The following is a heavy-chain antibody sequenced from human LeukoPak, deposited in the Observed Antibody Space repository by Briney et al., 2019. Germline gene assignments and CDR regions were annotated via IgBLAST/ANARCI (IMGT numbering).Heavy chain of an antibody. CDR1: GYSLSSGYS. V-gene: IGHV4-38-2*02. J-gene: IGHJ4*02. CDR2: IYHSGIT. Sequence: PSETLSLTCLVSGYSLSSGYSWGWIRQPPGKGLEWIGSIYHSGITYYNPYLKGRVTQSVDTAKNQFSLWLSSVTAACTAVYYCARDSHTAMDYWGQGTLVTVSS. D-gene: IGHD5-18*01. CDR3: ARDSHTAMDY.